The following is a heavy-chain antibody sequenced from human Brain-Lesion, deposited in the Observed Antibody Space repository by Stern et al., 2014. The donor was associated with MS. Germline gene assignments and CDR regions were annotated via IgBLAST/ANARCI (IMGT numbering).Heavy chain of an antibody. CDR3: ARAVRNQLLSEY. CDR1: GYTFSSYD. Sequence: QVQLVQSGAEVKKPGASVKVSCKASGYTFSSYDITWVRQASGHGLEWMGWMNPYSGNTGYAQKFKGRVSMPSDPSISTVYMELTSLTSDDTPVYFCARAVRNQLLSEYWGQGTLVTVSS. V-gene: IGHV1-8*01. D-gene: IGHD2-2*01. CDR2: MNPYSGNT. J-gene: IGHJ4*02.